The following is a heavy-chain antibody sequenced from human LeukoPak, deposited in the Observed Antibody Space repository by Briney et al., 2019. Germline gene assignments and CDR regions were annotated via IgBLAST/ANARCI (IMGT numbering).Heavy chain of an antibody. V-gene: IGHV1-46*01. CDR1: GYTFTSYY. CDR3: AREWELWYYFDY. CDR2: INPSGGST. J-gene: IGHJ4*02. D-gene: IGHD1-26*01. Sequence: ASVKVSCKASGYTFTSYYMHWVRQAPGQGLEWMGKINPSGGSTSYAQKFQGRVTMTRDTSTSTVYMELSSLRSEDTAVYYCAREWELWYYFDYWGQGTLVTVSS.